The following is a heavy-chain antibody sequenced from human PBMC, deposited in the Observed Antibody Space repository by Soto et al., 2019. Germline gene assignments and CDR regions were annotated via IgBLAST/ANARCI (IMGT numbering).Heavy chain of an antibody. CDR2: IRNKANSYIT. J-gene: IGHJ4*02. Sequence: EVQLVESGGGLVQPGGSLRLSCAASGFTFSDHYMDWVRQAPGKGLEWVGRIRNKANSYITEYAASVRGRFTISRDDSQNSLYLQMNSLKSEDTAMYYCAGERAVLWFGELLNEYYFDYWGQGTLVTVSS. CDR1: GFTFSDHY. V-gene: IGHV3-72*01. CDR3: AGERAVLWFGELLNEYYFDY. D-gene: IGHD3-10*01.